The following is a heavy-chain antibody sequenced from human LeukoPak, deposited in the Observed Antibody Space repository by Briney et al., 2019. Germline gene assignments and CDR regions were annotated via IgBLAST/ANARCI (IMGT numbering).Heavy chain of an antibody. V-gene: IGHV3-74*01. Sequence: GGSLRLSCAASGFTFTNYWMHWVRQAPGMGLVWVSRLPPDELGIIYADSVKGRFTVSRDNAKNTVYLQMNSLRSEDTAVYYCARAPGVTHGPFDYWGQGTLVTVSS. CDR1: GFTFTNYW. CDR3: ARAPGVTHGPFDY. D-gene: IGHD4-23*01. J-gene: IGHJ4*02. CDR2: LPPDELGI.